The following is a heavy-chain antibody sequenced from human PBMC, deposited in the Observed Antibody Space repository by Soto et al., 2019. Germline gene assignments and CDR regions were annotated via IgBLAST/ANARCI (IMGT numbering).Heavy chain of an antibody. D-gene: IGHD5-18*01. CDR3: AKSQSWIQLWSFDP. Sequence: GGSLRLSCAATGFTFSSDAMSWVRQAPGKGLEWVSAISGSGGSTYYADSVKGRFTISRDNSKNTLYLQMNSLRAEDTAVYYCAKSQSWIQLWSFDPWGQGTLVTVSS. CDR2: ISGSGGST. CDR1: GFTFSSDA. J-gene: IGHJ5*02. V-gene: IGHV3-23*01.